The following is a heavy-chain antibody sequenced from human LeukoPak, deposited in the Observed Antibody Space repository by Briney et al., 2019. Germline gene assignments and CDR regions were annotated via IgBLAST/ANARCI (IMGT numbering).Heavy chain of an antibody. CDR2: IKQDGSEK. J-gene: IGHJ3*02. CDR1: GFTFSSYW. CDR3: ARVGHAFGGVRYAFDI. D-gene: IGHD3-16*01. Sequence: PGGSLRLSCAASGFTFSSYWMSWVRQAPGKGLEWVANIKQDGSEKYYVDSVKGRFTISRDNAKNSLYLQMNSLRAEDTAVYYCARVGHAFGGVRYAFDIWAKGQWSPSLQ. V-gene: IGHV3-7*01.